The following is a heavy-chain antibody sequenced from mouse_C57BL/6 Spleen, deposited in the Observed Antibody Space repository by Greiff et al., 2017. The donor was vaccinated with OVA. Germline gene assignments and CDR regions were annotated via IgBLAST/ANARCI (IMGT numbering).Heavy chain of an antibody. CDR3: ARRVLRAMDD. CDR1: GYTFTSYW. D-gene: IGHD1-1*01. J-gene: IGHJ4*01. Sequence: QVQLQQPGAELVMPGASVKLSCKASGYTFTSYWMHWVKQRPGQGLEWIGEIDPSDSYTNYNQKFKGKSTLTVDQSSSTAYMQLSSLTSEDSAVYYCARRVLRAMDDWGKGTSVTVSS. CDR2: IDPSDSYT. V-gene: IGHV1-69*01.